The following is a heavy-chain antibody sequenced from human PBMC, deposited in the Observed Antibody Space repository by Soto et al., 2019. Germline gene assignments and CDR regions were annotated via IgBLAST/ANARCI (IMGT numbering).Heavy chain of an antibody. Sequence: QVQLQESGPGLVKPSETLSLTCTVSGGSISSYYWSWIRQPPGKGLEWIGYIYYSGSTNYNPSLKSRVTISVDTSKNQFSLKLSSVTAADTAVYYCARHLRTGTTSNWFDPWGQGTLVTVSS. CDR2: IYYSGST. CDR1: GGSISSYY. CDR3: ARHLRTGTTSNWFDP. D-gene: IGHD1-1*01. J-gene: IGHJ5*02. V-gene: IGHV4-59*08.